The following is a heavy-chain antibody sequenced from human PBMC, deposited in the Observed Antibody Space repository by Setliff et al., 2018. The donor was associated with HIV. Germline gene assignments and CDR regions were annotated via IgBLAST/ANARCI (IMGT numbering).Heavy chain of an antibody. CDR2: ISDRAGT. CDR3: TKTMYSSRWSGFDY. V-gene: IGHV3-23*01. D-gene: IGHD6-13*01. J-gene: IGHJ4*02. CDR1: EFSLNTYV. Sequence: GESLKISCATSEFSLNTYVMSWVRQAPGKGLEWVSSISDRAGTHYADSVKGRFTISRDNSKNTLYLQMNSLRVEDTAVYYCTKTMYSSRWSGFDYWGQGTPVTVSS.